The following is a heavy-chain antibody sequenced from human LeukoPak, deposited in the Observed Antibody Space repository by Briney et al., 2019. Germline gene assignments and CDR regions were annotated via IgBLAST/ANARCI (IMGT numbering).Heavy chain of an antibody. Sequence: GGSLRLSCAASGFTFSSYWMSWVRQAPGKGLEWVANIKQDGSEKYYVDSVKGRFTISRDNAKNSLYLQMNSLRAEDTAVYYCARDRVAGGWYGRGAFDIWGQGTMVTVPS. V-gene: IGHV3-7*01. CDR2: IKQDGSEK. J-gene: IGHJ3*02. CDR3: ARDRVAGGWYGRGAFDI. CDR1: GFTFSSYW. D-gene: IGHD6-19*01.